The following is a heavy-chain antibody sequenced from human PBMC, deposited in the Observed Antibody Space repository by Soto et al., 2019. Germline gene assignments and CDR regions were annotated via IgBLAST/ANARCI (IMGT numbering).Heavy chain of an antibody. CDR1: GYTFTSYG. J-gene: IGHJ4*02. V-gene: IGHV1-18*01. CDR3: SRWFDF. D-gene: IGHD5-18*01. Sequence: ASVKVSCKASGYTFTSYGISWVRQAPGQGLEWMGWISAYNGNTNYAQKLQGRVTMTTDTSTSTAYMDPVDTATYSCAHIGVSRWFDFWGQGTLVTVSS. CDR2: ISAYNGNT.